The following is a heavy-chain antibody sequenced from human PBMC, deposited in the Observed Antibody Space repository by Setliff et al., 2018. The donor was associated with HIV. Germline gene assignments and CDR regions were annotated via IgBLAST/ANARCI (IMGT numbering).Heavy chain of an antibody. CDR3: ARPVSKNYHGMDV. CDR2: LYHAGGA. D-gene: IGHD1-7*01. CDR1: GGSISSHY. V-gene: IGHV4-59*11. J-gene: IGHJ6*02. Sequence: TLSLTCTVSGGSISSHYWSWIRQPPGKSLEWIGSLYHAGGARYNSSLKSRVTISGDTSRNLLSLTVTSVTPADTAVYYCARPVSKNYHGMDVWGPGTTVTVSS.